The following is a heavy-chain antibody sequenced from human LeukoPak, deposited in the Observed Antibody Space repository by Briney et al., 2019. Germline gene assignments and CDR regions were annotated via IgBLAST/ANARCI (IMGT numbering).Heavy chain of an antibody. D-gene: IGHD4-17*01. V-gene: IGHV3-74*01. CDR2: INSDGNNT. J-gene: IGHJ4*02. CDR3: ATFYGAAMY. Sequence: QPGGSLRLSCAASGFTFSSYWMHWVRHAPGKGLVWVSRINSDGNNTTYADSVKGRFTIPRDNAKNTLCLQMNSLRAEDTAVYYCATFYGAAMYWGQGTLVTVSS. CDR1: GFTFSSYW.